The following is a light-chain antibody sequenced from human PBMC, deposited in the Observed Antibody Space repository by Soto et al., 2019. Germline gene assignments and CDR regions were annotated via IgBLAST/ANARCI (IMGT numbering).Light chain of an antibody. V-gene: IGLV2-14*01. CDR1: SSDVGGYNY. CDR2: DVS. Sequence: QSALTQPASVSGSPGQAITISCTGTSSDVGGYNYVSWYQQHPGKAPKLMIYDVSNRPSGVSNRFSGSKSGNTASLTISGLQAEDEDDYYCISYTSSSTIVVFGGGTQLTVL. J-gene: IGLJ2*01. CDR3: ISYTSSSTIVV.